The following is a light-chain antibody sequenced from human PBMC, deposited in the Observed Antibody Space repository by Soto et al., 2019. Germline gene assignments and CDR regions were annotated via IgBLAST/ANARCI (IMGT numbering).Light chain of an antibody. J-gene: IGLJ2*01. CDR2: DVT. V-gene: IGLV2-14*03. CDR1: SSDVGGFNY. CDR3: SSYTSSSTLGV. Sequence: QSALTQPASVSGSPGQSITISCTGTSSDVGGFNYVSWYQQHPGKAPKLMIYDVTTRPSGASSRFSGSKSGNTASLRISGLQADDEADYYCSSYTSSSTLGVFGGGTKLTVL.